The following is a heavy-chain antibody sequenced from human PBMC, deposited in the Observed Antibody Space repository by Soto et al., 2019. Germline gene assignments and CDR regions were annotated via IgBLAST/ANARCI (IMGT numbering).Heavy chain of an antibody. J-gene: IGHJ4*02. D-gene: IGHD2-2*01. CDR1: GFTFSDYY. CDR3: AKVYGGHQPLLLFDY. V-gene: IGHV3-11*01. Sequence: PGGSLRLSCAASGFTFSDYYMSWIRQAPGKGLEWVSYISSSGSTIYYADSVKGRFTISRDNAKNSLYLQMNSLRAEDTAVYYCAKVYGGHQPLLLFDYWGQGTLVTVSS. CDR2: ISSSGSTI.